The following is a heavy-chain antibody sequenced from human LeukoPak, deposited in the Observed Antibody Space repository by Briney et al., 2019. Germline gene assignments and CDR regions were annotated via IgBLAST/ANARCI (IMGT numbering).Heavy chain of an antibody. Sequence: GTSVKVSCKASGFTFTSSAMQWVRQARGQRLEWIGWIVVGSGNTNYAQKFQERVTIPRDMSTSTAYMELSSLRSEDTAVYYSPAGYYGSGISVAFDIWGQGTMVTVSS. CDR3: PAGYYGSGISVAFDI. J-gene: IGHJ3*02. CDR1: GFTFTSSA. V-gene: IGHV1-58*02. D-gene: IGHD3-10*01. CDR2: IVVGSGNT.